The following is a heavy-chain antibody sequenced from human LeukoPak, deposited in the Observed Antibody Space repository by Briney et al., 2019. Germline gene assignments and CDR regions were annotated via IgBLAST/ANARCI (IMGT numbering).Heavy chain of an antibody. J-gene: IGHJ3*02. CDR2: INHSGST. D-gene: IGHD4-17*01. CDR1: GGSFSGHY. CDR3: ATPYGATPGAFDI. V-gene: IGHV4-34*01. Sequence: SETLSLTCAVYGGSFSGHYWSWIRQPPGKGLEWIGEINHSGSTNYNPSLKSRVTISVDTSKNQFSLKLSSVTAADTAVYYCATPYGATPGAFDIWGQGTMVTVSS.